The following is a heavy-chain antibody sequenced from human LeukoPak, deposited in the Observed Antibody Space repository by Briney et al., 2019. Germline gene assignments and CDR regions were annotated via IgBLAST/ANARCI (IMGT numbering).Heavy chain of an antibody. CDR1: GFTFTTYS. D-gene: IGHD7-27*01. J-gene: IGHJ4*02. V-gene: IGHV3-23*01. Sequence: GGSLRLSCAASGFTFTTYSLTWVRQAPGKGLEWVSAISNSGGSTHYADSVKGRFTISRDNSKSTLYLQMSSLRAEDTAVYYCARDQSPTNWGFPTYYFDYWGQGTLVTVSS. CDR3: ARDQSPTNWGFPTYYFDY. CDR2: ISNSGGST.